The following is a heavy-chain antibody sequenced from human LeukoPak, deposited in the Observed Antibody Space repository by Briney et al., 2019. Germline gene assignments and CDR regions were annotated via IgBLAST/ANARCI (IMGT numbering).Heavy chain of an antibody. D-gene: IGHD3-22*01. CDR2: IYTSGST. CDR3: ARYVSYYYDSSGYYYFDY. Sequence: SETLSLTCTVSGGSISSYYWSWIRQPAGKGLEWIGRIYTSGSTNYNPSLKSRVTMSVDTSKNQFSLKLSSVTAADTAVYYCARYVSYYYDSSGYYYFDYWGQGTLVTVSS. CDR1: GGSISSYY. V-gene: IGHV4-4*07. J-gene: IGHJ4*02.